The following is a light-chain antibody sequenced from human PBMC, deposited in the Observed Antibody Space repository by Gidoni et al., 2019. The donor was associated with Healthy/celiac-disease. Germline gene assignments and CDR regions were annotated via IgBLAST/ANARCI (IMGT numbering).Light chain of an antibody. CDR3: AAWDDSLSGWV. J-gene: IGLJ3*02. V-gene: IGLV1-47*01. Sequence: VLTQPPSASGAPGQRVTSSCSGTSSHNGSYDVYWDQHPGTAPKLRIYRKNQRPSGVPDRSSGSKSGTSASLAISGLRAEDEADYYCAAWDDSLSGWVFGGGTKLTVL. CDR1: SSHNGSYD. CDR2: RKN.